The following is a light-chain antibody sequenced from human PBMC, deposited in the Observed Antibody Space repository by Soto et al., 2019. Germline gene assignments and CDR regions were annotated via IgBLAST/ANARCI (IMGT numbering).Light chain of an antibody. J-gene: IGKJ1*01. V-gene: IGKV1-5*03. CDR1: QTCSSW. Sequence: DIQLTQSPSTLPASVGERLPITGRASQTCSSWLAWYQQKPGKAPKLLIYKASTLKSGITSRFSGSGAGTEFTLTISSLQPDDFATYYCQHYNSYSEAFGQGTKVDIK. CDR2: KAS. CDR3: QHYNSYSEA.